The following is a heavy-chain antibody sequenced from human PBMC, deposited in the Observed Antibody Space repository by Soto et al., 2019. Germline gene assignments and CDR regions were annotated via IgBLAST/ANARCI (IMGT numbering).Heavy chain of an antibody. CDR1: GYDFFKYN. V-gene: IGHV1-46*01. J-gene: IGHJ4*02. CDR3: TRADSDVVILPDVRPLFDL. Sequence: SVKVSCKTSGYDFFKYNMHWVRQAPGQGLEWMGVINPNGGYTRHAQKFQGRVIMTRDTSSKIVYMELSGLTSEDTAMYYCTRADSDVVILPDVRPLFDLWGQGALVTVSS. CDR2: INPNGGYT. D-gene: IGHD2-21*02.